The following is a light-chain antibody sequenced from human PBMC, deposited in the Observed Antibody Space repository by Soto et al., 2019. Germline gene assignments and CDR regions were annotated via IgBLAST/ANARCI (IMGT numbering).Light chain of an antibody. CDR3: HQYTNWPPTYT. CDR1: QGVNSD. J-gene: IGKJ2*01. CDR2: RPS. Sequence: DIIMTQSPATLSVSPGESATLSCRASQGVNSDLAWFQQRPGQAPRHLIYRPSTSATGIPPRFSGSGCGTEFTLTISSLQSEDFAVYSCHQYTNWPPTYTFGQGTKLEIK. V-gene: IGKV3-15*01.